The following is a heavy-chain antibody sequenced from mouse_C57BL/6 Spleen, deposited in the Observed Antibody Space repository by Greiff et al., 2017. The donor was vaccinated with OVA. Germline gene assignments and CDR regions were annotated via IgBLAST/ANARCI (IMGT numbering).Heavy chain of an antibody. CDR2: ISSGGSYT. D-gene: IGHD2-3*01. Sequence: EVMLVESGGDLVKPGGSLKLSCAASGFTFSSYGMSWVRQTPDKRLEWVATISSGGSYTYYPDSVKGRFTISRDNAKNTLYLQMSSLKSEDTAMYYCARNDGYLYWYFDVWGTGTTVTVSS. V-gene: IGHV5-6*01. J-gene: IGHJ1*03. CDR1: GFTFSSYG. CDR3: ARNDGYLYWYFDV.